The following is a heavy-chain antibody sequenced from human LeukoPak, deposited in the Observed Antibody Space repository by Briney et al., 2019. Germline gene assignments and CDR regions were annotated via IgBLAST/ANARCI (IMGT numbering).Heavy chain of an antibody. CDR3: AREGTMNGMDV. CDR1: GFTFSSYG. J-gene: IGHJ6*02. D-gene: IGHD1-1*01. Sequence: GGSLRLSCAASGFTFSSYGMHWVRQAPGKGLEWVAVIWYDGSNKYYADSVKGRFTISRDNSKNTLYLQMNNLRAEDTAVYYCAREGTMNGMDVWGQGTTVTVSS. CDR2: IWYDGSNK. V-gene: IGHV3-33*01.